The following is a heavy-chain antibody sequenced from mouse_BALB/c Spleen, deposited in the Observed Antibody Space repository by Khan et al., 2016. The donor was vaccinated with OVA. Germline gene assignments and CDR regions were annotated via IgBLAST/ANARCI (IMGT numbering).Heavy chain of an antibody. Sequence: LQQSGSELVRPGASVKLSCKASGYTFTSYWMHWVKQRPGQGLEWIGNIYPGSGNTNYDEKFKNKATLTVDKPSSTAYMQLISLTSEDSAVYYCTRMHYYGSSLDYWGQGTILTVSS. CDR3: TRMHYYGSSLDY. J-gene: IGHJ2*01. V-gene: IGHV1S22*01. CDR1: GYTFTSYW. D-gene: IGHD1-1*01. CDR2: IYPGSGNT.